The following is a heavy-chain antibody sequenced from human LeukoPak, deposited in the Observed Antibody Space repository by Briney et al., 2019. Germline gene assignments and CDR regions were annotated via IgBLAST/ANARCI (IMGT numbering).Heavy chain of an antibody. CDR3: AKDPERGLAVARPAP. J-gene: IGHJ5*02. CDR1: GFTFNNNG. CDR2: IRYDGIYK. Sequence: PGGSLRLSCAASGFTFNNNGMHWVRQAPGKGLEWVAFIRYDGIYKYYADSVKGRFTIFRDKSKTTLFLQMDSLRAEDTAVYYCAKDPERGLAVARPAPWGQGTLVTVSS. V-gene: IGHV3-30*02. D-gene: IGHD6-19*01.